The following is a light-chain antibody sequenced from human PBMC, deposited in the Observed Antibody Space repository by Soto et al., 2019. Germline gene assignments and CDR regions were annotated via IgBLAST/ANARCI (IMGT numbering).Light chain of an antibody. Sequence: QSVLTQPASVSGSPGQSITISCTGTSSDVGGYNYDSWYQHHPGKAPKLIIYEVSNRPSGVSNRFSGSKSGNTASLTISGLQAEDETDYYCSSYTSDNTLVFGGGTKLTVL. CDR1: SSDVGGYNY. J-gene: IGLJ2*01. CDR3: SSYTSDNTLV. V-gene: IGLV2-14*01. CDR2: EVS.